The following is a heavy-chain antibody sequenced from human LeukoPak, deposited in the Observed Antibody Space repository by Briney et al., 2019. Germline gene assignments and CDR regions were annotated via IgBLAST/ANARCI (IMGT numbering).Heavy chain of an antibody. Sequence: GASVKVSCKASGYTFTVYYMHWVRQAPGQGLEWMGWINSNSGGTNYAQRFQGRVTMTRDTSISTAYMELSRLGSDDTAVYYCGRGKYDSSGRNWIDPWGQGTLVTVSS. J-gene: IGHJ5*02. CDR2: INSNSGGT. CDR1: GYTFTVYY. V-gene: IGHV1-2*02. D-gene: IGHD3-22*01. CDR3: GRGKYDSSGRNWIDP.